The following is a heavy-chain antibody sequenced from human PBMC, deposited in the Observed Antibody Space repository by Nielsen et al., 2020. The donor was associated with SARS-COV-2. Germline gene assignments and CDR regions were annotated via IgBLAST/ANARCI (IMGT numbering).Heavy chain of an antibody. J-gene: IGHJ2*01. V-gene: IGHV1-69*06. Sequence: SVKVSCKASGGTFSSYAISWVRQAPGQGLEWMGGIIPIFGTANYAQKFQGRVTITADKSTSTAYMELSSLRSEDTAVYYCARDLGYCSSTSCSYWYFDLWGRGTLVTVSS. CDR2: IIPIFGTA. CDR1: GGTFSSYA. CDR3: ARDLGYCSSTSCSYWYFDL. D-gene: IGHD2-2*01.